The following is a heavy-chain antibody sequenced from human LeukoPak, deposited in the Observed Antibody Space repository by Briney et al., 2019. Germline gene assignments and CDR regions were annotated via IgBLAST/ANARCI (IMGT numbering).Heavy chain of an antibody. CDR2: VDPDDGQR. D-gene: IGHD1-26*01. CDR3: AAVSGHYTLLDA. J-gene: IGHJ5*02. V-gene: IGHV1-24*01. Sequence: ASVKVSCKISGYTLDDISMHWVRQPPGKGLEWMGGVDPDDGQRVYAQKFQGRVSMTEDPSTNTAYMELSRLRSEDTAVYYCAAVSGHYTLLDAWGQGALVTVST. CDR1: GYTLDDIS.